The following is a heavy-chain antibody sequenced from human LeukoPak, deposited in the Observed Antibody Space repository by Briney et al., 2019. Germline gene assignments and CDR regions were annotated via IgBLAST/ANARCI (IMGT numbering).Heavy chain of an antibody. D-gene: IGHD2-2*01. CDR2: ISSSGSTI. V-gene: IGHV3-11*04. CDR3: ARESEGGTGTSCPDY. Sequence: GGSLRLSCAASGFTFSDYYMSWIRQAPGKGPEWVSYISSSGSTIYYADSVKGRFAISRDNSKSTLYLQVNSLRVEDTALYYCARESEGGTGTSCPDYWGQGTLVTVSS. CDR1: GFTFSDYY. J-gene: IGHJ4*02.